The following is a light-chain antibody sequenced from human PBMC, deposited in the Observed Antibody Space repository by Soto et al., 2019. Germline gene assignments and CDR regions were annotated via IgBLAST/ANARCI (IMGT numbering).Light chain of an antibody. CDR2: EVS. V-gene: IGLV2-14*01. CDR1: SSDIGGYNY. J-gene: IGLJ1*01. Sequence: QSVLTQPASVSGSPGQSITFSCTGTSSDIGGYNYVSWYQQHPGKAPKLMIYEVSNRPSGVSDRFSGSKSGNTASLTISGLQAEDEADYYCTSYTSSTTNYVFGTGTKVT. CDR3: TSYTSSTTNYV.